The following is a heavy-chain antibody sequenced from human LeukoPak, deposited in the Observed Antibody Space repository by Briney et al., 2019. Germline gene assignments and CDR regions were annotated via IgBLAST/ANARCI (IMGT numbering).Heavy chain of an antibody. CDR1: GGSISSGGYS. V-gene: IGHV4-30-2*03. CDR3: ASHTHDYSNSLDY. J-gene: IGHJ4*02. D-gene: IGHD4-11*01. Sequence: PSETLSLTCAVSGGSISSGGYSWSWIRQPPGKGLEWIGYIYHSGSTYYNPSLKSRVTISVDTSKNQFSLKLSSVTAADTAVYYCASHTHDYSNSLDYWGQGTLVTVSS. CDR2: IYHSGST.